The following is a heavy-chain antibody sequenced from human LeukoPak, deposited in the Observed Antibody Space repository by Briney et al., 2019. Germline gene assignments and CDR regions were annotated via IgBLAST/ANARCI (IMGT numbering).Heavy chain of an antibody. J-gene: IGHJ6*02. CDR2: INPSGGST. Sequence: APVKPSCKEFGYTSTSYIMNWVGQAPGKGLGWMGIINPSGGSTSYAQKFQGRVTMTRDTSTSTVYMELSSLRSEDTAVYYCARVPPAGYYGMDVWGQGTTVTVSS. D-gene: IGHD2-2*01. CDR1: GYTSTSYI. V-gene: IGHV1-46*01. CDR3: ARVPPAGYYGMDV.